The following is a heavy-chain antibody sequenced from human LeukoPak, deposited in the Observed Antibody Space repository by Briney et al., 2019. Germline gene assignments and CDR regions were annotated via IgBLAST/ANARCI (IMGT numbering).Heavy chain of an antibody. CDR1: GFTFSNFW. Sequence: GGSLRLSCAASGFTFSNFWMSWVRQAPGKGLEWVANIKQDGREKYYVDSVKGRFTISRDNAKNSQYLQMNSLRDGDTAVYYCARDSGNSFDYWGQGTLVTVSS. J-gene: IGHJ4*02. V-gene: IGHV3-7*01. CDR2: IKQDGREK. CDR3: ARDSGNSFDY.